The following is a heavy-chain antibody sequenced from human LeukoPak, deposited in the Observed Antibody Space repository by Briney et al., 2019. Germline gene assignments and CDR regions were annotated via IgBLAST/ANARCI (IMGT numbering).Heavy chain of an antibody. CDR3: ARDNDFDY. Sequence: ASVKVSCKASGYTFTTYGISWVRQAPGQGLEWMGWISAHNGDTKFAEKFQGRVILATDTPTTTANMELRSLRSEDTAVYYCARDNDFDYWGQGTLVTVSS. CDR2: ISAHNGDT. D-gene: IGHD2-8*01. J-gene: IGHJ4*02. CDR1: GYTFTTYG. V-gene: IGHV1-18*01.